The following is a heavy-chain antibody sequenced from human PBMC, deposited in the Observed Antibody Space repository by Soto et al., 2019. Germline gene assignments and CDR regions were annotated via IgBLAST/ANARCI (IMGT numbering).Heavy chain of an antibody. CDR1: GGTFNSYA. CDR3: ATRVVVVQAAINYYYYGMDV. V-gene: IGHV1-69*13. CDR2: IIPMFSKA. D-gene: IGHD2-2*02. Sequence: SVKVSCKASGGTFNSYAFSWVRQAPGPGLEWMGGIIPMFSKADSAQKFQDRVTINADESTSTAHMELNSLRSEDTAVYYCATRVVVVQAAINYYYYGMDVWGQGTTVTVSS. J-gene: IGHJ6*02.